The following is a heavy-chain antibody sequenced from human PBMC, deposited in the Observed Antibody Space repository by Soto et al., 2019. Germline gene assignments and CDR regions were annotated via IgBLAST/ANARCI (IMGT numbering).Heavy chain of an antibody. V-gene: IGHV3-33*01. J-gene: IGHJ4*02. D-gene: IGHD2-2*01. CDR3: AREKMLIVPAAAYYFDY. CDR2: ICYDGSNK. Sequence: QVQLVESGGGVVQPGRSLRLSCAASGFTFSSYGMHWVRQAPGKGLEWVAVICYDGSNKYYADSVKGRFTISRDNSKNTLYLQMNSLRAEDTAVYYCAREKMLIVPAAAYYFDYWGQGTLVTVSS. CDR1: GFTFSSYG.